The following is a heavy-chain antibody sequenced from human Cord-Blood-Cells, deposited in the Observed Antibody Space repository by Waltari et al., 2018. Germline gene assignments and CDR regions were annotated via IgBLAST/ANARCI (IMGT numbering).Heavy chain of an antibody. V-gene: IGHV1-2*02. D-gene: IGHD5-12*01. Sequence: QVQLVQSGAEVKKPGASVKVSCKASVYTFTGYYIPWVRPAPGQGLEWMGWINPNSGGTNYAQKFQGGVTMTRDTSISTAYMELSRLRSDDTAVYYCARAVPYSGYDRSAFDIWGQGTMVTVSS. CDR1: VYTFTGYY. CDR2: INPNSGGT. J-gene: IGHJ3*02. CDR3: ARAVPYSGYDRSAFDI.